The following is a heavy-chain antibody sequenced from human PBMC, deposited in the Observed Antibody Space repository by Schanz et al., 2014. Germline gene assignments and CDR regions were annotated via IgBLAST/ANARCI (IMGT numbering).Heavy chain of an antibody. J-gene: IGHJ4*02. CDR2: IWYDGSNK. V-gene: IGHV3-33*01. Sequence: QVQLVESGGGVVQPGRSLRLSCAASGFTFSSYGMHWVRQAPGKGLEWVAIIWYDGSNKYYADSVKGRFTISRDNSKNTLFLQMSSLRAEDTAVDYCARDGDFDSWGQGTLVTVSS. CDR3: ARDGDFDS. CDR1: GFTFSSYG.